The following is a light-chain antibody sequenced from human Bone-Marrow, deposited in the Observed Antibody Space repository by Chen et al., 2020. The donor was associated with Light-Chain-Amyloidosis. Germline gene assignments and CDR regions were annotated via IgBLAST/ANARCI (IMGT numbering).Light chain of an antibody. J-gene: IGKJ1*01. CDR1: QDISNY. CDR2: AAS. Sequence: DIQLTQSPSFLSASVGDRVTMTCRASQDISNYLAWYQQKPGTAPKLLIYAASTLQGGVPSRFSGSGSGTEFTLTISSLQPEDVATYYCQRLINIPPWTFGQGTKVDFK. V-gene: IGKV1-9*01. CDR3: QRLINIPPWT.